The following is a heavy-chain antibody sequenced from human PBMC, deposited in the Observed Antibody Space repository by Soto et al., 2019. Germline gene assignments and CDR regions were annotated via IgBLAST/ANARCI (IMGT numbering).Heavy chain of an antibody. CDR2: ISGSGGST. D-gene: IGHD3-3*01. J-gene: IGHJ6*02. V-gene: IGHV3-23*01. Sequence: GGSLSLSCAASGFTFSSYAMSWFRQAPGKWLEWVSAISGSGGSTYYADSVKGRFTISRDNSKNTLYLQMNSLRAEDTAVYYCAKHPFLEWLLLPLGMDVWGQGTTVTVSS. CDR1: GFTFSSYA. CDR3: AKHPFLEWLLLPLGMDV.